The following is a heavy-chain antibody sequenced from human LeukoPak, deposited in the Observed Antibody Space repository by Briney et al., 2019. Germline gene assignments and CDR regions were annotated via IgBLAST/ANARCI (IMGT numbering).Heavy chain of an antibody. D-gene: IGHD3-3*01. J-gene: IGHJ4*02. CDR1: GFTFSSYA. CDR2: ISGSGGST. Sequence: PGGSLRLSYAASGFTFSSYAMSWVRQAPGKGLEWVSAISGSGGSTYYADSVKGRFTISRDNSKNTLYLQMNSLRAEDTAVYYCASFPITIFGVVPSDYWGQGTLVTVSS. V-gene: IGHV3-23*01. CDR3: ASFPITIFGVVPSDY.